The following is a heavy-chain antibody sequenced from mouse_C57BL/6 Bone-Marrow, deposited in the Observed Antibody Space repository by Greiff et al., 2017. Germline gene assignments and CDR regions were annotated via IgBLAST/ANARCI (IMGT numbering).Heavy chain of an antibody. CDR2: IYPGSGST. J-gene: IGHJ1*03. CDR3: ARPYYSNYWYFDV. Sequence: QVHVKQPGAELVKPGASVKMSCKASGYTFTSYWITWVKQRPGQGLEWIGDIYPGSGSTNYNEKFKSKATLTVDTSSSTAYMQLSSLTSEDSAVYYCARPYYSNYWYFDVWGTGTTVTGSS. D-gene: IGHD2-5*01. V-gene: IGHV1-55*01. CDR1: GYTFTSYW.